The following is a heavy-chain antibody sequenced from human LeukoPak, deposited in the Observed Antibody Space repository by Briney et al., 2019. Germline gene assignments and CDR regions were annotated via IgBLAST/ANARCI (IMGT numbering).Heavy chain of an antibody. Sequence: PGGSLRLSCAASGFTFISYGMSWVRQAPGKGLEWVSTISASGGSTNYADSVKGRFTISRDNSKNTLYLQMNSLRAEDTAVYYCAKRPSSGWSKWFDPWGQGTLVTVSS. V-gene: IGHV3-23*01. J-gene: IGHJ5*02. D-gene: IGHD6-19*01. CDR3: AKRPSSGWSKWFDP. CDR1: GFTFISYG. CDR2: ISASGGST.